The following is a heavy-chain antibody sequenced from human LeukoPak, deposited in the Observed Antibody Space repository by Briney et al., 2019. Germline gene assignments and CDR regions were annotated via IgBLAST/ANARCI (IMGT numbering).Heavy chain of an antibody. J-gene: IGHJ6*03. Sequence: GGSLRLSCAASGFTFDDYGMSWVRQAPGKGLEWVSGINWNGGSTGYADSVKGRFTISRDNAKNSLCLQMNSLRAEDTALYYCARDVGMIVVENYYYYMDVWGKGTTVTVSS. V-gene: IGHV3-20*04. CDR3: ARDVGMIVVENYYYYMDV. D-gene: IGHD3-22*01. CDR1: GFTFDDYG. CDR2: INWNGGST.